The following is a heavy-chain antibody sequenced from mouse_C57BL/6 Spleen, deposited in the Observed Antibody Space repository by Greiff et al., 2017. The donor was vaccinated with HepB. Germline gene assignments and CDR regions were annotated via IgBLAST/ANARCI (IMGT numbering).Heavy chain of an antibody. CDR3: ARGYYGNYDYFDY. D-gene: IGHD2-1*01. V-gene: IGHV1-69*01. J-gene: IGHJ2*01. CDR2: IDPSDSYT. CDR1: GYTFTSYW. Sequence: QVQLQQPGAELVMPGASVKLSCKASGYTFTSYWMHWVKQRPGQGLEWIGEIDPSDSYTNYNQKFKGKSTLTVDKSSSTAYMQLSSLTSEDSAVYYCARGYYGNYDYFDYWGQGTTLTVSS.